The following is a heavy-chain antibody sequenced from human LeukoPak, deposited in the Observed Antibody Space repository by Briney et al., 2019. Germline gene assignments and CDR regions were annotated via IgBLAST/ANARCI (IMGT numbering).Heavy chain of an antibody. Sequence: GESLKISCKASGYTFTSYGISWVRQAPGQGLEWMGWISAYNGNTNYAQKLQGRVTMTTDTSTSTAYMELRSLRSDDTAVYYCARDSASTVGSDYWGQGTLVTVSS. CDR1: GYTFTSYG. CDR3: ARDSASTVGSDY. CDR2: ISAYNGNT. J-gene: IGHJ4*02. D-gene: IGHD4-23*01. V-gene: IGHV1-18*01.